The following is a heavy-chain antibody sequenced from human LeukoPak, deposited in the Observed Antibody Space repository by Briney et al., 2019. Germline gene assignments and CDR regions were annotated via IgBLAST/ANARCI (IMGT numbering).Heavy chain of an antibody. Sequence: GGSLRLSCAASGFTFSSYMMHWVLQAPGKGLEWVAVISYDESNKYYADSVKGRFTISRDNSKNTLYLQMNSLRAEDTAVYYCARESIMWELIVGGWFYCWGQGTLVTVSS. CDR2: ISYDESNK. D-gene: IGHD1-26*01. CDR1: GFTFSSYM. J-gene: IGHJ5*01. CDR3: ARESIMWELIVGGWFYC. V-gene: IGHV3-30-3*01.